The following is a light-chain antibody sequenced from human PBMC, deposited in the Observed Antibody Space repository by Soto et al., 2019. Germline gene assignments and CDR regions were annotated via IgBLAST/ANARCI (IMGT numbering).Light chain of an antibody. CDR3: ASYAGSRNGGV. V-gene: IGLV1-44*01. J-gene: IGLJ3*02. CDR2: SND. CDR1: SSNIRSNT. Sequence: QSVLTQPPSASGTPGQRVTISCSGSSSNIRSNTVNWYQQLPGTAPKLLIYSNDQRPSGVPDRFSGSKSGTSASLAISGLQAEDEADYYCASYAGSRNGGVFGGGTKLTVL.